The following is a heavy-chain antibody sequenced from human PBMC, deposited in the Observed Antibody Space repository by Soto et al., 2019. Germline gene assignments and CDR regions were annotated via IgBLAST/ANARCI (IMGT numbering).Heavy chain of an antibody. CDR1: GYTFTTYA. J-gene: IGHJ6*02. D-gene: IGHD2-2*01. CDR2: INAGNGDT. Sequence: QVQLVQSGAEVKKPGASVKVSCKASGYTFTTYAVHWVRQAPGQSLEWMGWINAGNGDTRYSQKFQGRLTITRDTSASTAYMELSSLRSEDTAVYYCARHCSSRIYCAYPYYYGVDAWGHGTTVTVSS. V-gene: IGHV1-3*01. CDR3: ARHCSSRIYCAYPYYYGVDA.